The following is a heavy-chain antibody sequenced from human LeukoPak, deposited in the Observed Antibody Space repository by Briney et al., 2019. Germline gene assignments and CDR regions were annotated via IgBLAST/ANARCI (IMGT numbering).Heavy chain of an antibody. CDR2: IHYSGST. D-gene: IGHD3-16*01. Sequence: SETLSLTCTVSGGSISSSSYYWGWIRQPPGKGLEWIGSIHYSGSTYYNPSLKSRVTISVDTSKNQFSLKLSSVTAADTAVYYCARDHPILGHYWGQGTLVTVSS. CDR1: GGSISSSSYY. CDR3: ARDHPILGHY. V-gene: IGHV4-39*07. J-gene: IGHJ4*02.